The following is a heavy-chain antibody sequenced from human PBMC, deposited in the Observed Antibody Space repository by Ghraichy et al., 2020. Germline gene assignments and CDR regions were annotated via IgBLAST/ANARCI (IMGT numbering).Heavy chain of an antibody. D-gene: IGHD4-17*01. J-gene: IGHJ4*02. CDR3: AKVDRGYGDLIDY. V-gene: IGHV3-23*01. Sequence: GGSLRLSCAASGFIFSIYAMTWVRQAPGKGLEWVSAISGSGGSTYYADSVKGRFTISRDNSKNTLYLQMNSLRAEDTAVYYCAKVDRGYGDLIDYWGQGTLVTVSS. CDR2: ISGSGGST. CDR1: GFIFSIYA.